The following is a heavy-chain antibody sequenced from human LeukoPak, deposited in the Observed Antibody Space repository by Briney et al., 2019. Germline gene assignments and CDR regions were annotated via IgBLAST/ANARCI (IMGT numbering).Heavy chain of an antibody. V-gene: IGHV3-21*01. J-gene: IGHJ5*02. CDR2: ISSSSSYI. Sequence: PGGSLRLSCAASGFTFSSYSMNWVRQAPGKGLEWVSSISSSSSYIYYADSVKGRFTISRDNAKNSLYLQMNSLRAEDTAVYYCARDGSWSGYYTLGSAYNWFDPWGQGTLVTVSS. CDR3: ARDGSWSGYYTLGSAYNWFDP. CDR1: GFTFSSYS. D-gene: IGHD3-3*01.